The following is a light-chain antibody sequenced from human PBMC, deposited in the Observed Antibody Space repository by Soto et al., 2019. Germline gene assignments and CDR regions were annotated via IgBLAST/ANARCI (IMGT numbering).Light chain of an antibody. Sequence: VVTQSPDSLAVSLGERATINCKSSQSVLYSSNNKNYLAWYQQKPGQPPKLLIYWASTRESGVPDRFSGSGSGTDFTLTISSLQAEDVAVYYCQQYYSTLTFGGGTKVDI. J-gene: IGKJ4*01. V-gene: IGKV4-1*01. CDR3: QQYYSTLT. CDR2: WAS. CDR1: QSVLYSSNNKNY.